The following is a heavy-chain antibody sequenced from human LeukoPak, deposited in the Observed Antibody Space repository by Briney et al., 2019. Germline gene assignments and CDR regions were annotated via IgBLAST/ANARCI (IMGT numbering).Heavy chain of an antibody. D-gene: IGHD3-3*01. CDR2: ISGSGDST. V-gene: IGHV3-23*01. CDR1: GFTFSSYA. Sequence: GGSLRLSCAASGFTFSSYAMSWVRQAPGKGLEWVSGISGSGDSTYYADSVKGWFTVSRDNSKSTLYLQMNSLGAEDTAVYYCAKAYYDLWSGYLDYWGQGTLVTVSS. J-gene: IGHJ4*02. CDR3: AKAYYDLWSGYLDY.